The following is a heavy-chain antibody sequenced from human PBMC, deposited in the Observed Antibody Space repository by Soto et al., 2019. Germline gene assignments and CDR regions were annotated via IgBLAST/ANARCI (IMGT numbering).Heavy chain of an antibody. CDR1: GFTFSSYA. V-gene: IGHV3-30-3*01. CDR3: ARALKPYYYIISVYYPRLGDVFDI. CDR2: ISYDGSNK. J-gene: IGHJ3*02. Sequence: PGGSLRLSCAASGFTFSSYAMHWVRQAPGKGLKWVAVISYDGSNKYYADSVKGRFTISRDNSKNTLYLQMNSLRAEDTAVYYCARALKPYYYIISVYYPRLGDVFDIWAKGQWSPSPQ. D-gene: IGHD3-22*01.